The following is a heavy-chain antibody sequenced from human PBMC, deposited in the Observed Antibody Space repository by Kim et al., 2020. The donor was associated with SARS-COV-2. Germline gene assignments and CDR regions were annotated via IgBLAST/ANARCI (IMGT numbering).Heavy chain of an antibody. CDR1: GFMLSSYW. J-gene: IGHJ2*01. CDR3: ARALCTTKNCYSAL. D-gene: IGHD2-21*02. V-gene: IGHV3-74*03. Sequence: GGSLRLSCRASGFMLSSYWMHWVRQAPGKGLEWVSRLNTDGSTTTFGDAVAGRFAVSRDNDRKTTFLQMNRLRPDDSAVSYCARALCTTKNCYSALW. CDR2: LNTDGSTT.